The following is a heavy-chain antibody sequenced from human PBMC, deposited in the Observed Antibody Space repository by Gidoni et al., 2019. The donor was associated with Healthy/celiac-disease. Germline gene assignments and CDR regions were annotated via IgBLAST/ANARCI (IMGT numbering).Heavy chain of an antibody. D-gene: IGHD2-15*01. CDR3: ARAYRYGVVVAAPLDY. CDR2: ISYDGSNK. Sequence: QVQLVESGGGVVQPGRSLRLSCAASGFTFGSYAIHWVRQAPGQGLEGVAVISYDGSNKYYADSVKGRFTISRDNSKNTLYLQMNSLRAEDTAVYYCARAYRYGVVVAAPLDYWGQGTLVTVSS. J-gene: IGHJ4*02. CDR1: GFTFGSYA. V-gene: IGHV3-30-3*01.